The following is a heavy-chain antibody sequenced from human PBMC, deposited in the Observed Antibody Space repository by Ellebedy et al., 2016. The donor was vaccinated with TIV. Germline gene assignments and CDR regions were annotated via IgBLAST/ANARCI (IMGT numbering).Heavy chain of an antibody. J-gene: IGHJ6*03. Sequence: SETLSLXXTVSGDSISSSSDYWVWIRPPPGKGLEWIGTISNRDRTDYNPSLKSRVFILVDASKNQFFLKLTSVTAADTAVYYCATFNQYYTYLGVWGKGTTVTVSS. CDR1: GDSISSSSDY. CDR3: ATFNQYYTYLGV. D-gene: IGHD1-14*01. V-gene: IGHV4-39*01. CDR2: ISNRDRT.